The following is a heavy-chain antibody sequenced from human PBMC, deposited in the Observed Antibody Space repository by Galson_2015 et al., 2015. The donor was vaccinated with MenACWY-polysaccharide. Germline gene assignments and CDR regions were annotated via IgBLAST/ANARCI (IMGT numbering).Heavy chain of an antibody. J-gene: IGHJ4*02. CDR1: GFTFNNYA. CDR2: ISFDGDNK. V-gene: IGHV3-30-3*01. CDR3: ASGRTDGYNPPGGVEDY. D-gene: IGHD5-24*01. Sequence: SLRLSCAASGFTFNNYAMHWVRQAPGKGLEWMAVISFDGDNKYYADSVEGQFTISRDNSKNALYLQMNSLRTEDTAVYHCASGRTDGYNPPGGVEDYWGQGTLVTVSS.